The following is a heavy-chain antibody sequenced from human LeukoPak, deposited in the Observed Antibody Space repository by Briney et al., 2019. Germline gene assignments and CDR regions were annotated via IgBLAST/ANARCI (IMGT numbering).Heavy chain of an antibody. D-gene: IGHD1-26*01. V-gene: IGHV4-59*01. CDR1: VGSISSYY. CDR2: IYYSGST. CDR3: ARRDSGSLDY. J-gene: IGHJ4*02. Sequence: SETLSLTCTVSVGSISSYYWSWIRQPPGKGLEWIGYIYYSGSTNYNPSLKSRVTISVDTSKNQFSLKLSSVTAADTAVYYCARRDSGSLDYWGQGTLVTVSS.